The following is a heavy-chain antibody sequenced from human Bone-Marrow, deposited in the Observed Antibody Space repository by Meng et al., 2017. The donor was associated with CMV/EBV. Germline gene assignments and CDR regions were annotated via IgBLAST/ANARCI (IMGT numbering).Heavy chain of an antibody. D-gene: IGHD1-1*01. CDR3: ARDSSDSSITTPYYFLS. Sequence: GGSLRLSCAASGFTFSSYGMHWVRQAPGKGLEWVAVIWYDGSNRYYADSVKGRFTISRDNSKNTLYLQMNSLRAEDTAVYYWARDSSDSSITTPYYFLSWGQGTLVTVSS. J-gene: IGHJ5*02. CDR1: GFTFSSYG. CDR2: IWYDGSNR. V-gene: IGHV3-33*01.